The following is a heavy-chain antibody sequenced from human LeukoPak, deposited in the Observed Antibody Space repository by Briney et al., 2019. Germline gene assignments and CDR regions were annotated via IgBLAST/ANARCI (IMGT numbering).Heavy chain of an antibody. Sequence: GESLKISCKAYGYNFFSNYWIAWVRQMPGKGLECVGILYPGDSESRYSPSFQGQVTISADKSISTAYLQWSSLQASDTAMYYCARASRDGYNQNFDYWGQGTLVTVSS. J-gene: IGHJ4*02. CDR2: LYPGDSES. V-gene: IGHV5-51*01. D-gene: IGHD5-24*01. CDR3: ARASRDGYNQNFDY. CDR1: GYNFFSNYW.